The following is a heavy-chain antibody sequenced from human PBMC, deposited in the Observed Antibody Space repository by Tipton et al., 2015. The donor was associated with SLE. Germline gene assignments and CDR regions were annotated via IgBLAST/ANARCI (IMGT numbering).Heavy chain of an antibody. CDR3: ARDGAVTTGWYFDL. V-gene: IGHV3-13*01. CDR2: IGTAGDT. CDR1: GFTFSSYD. Sequence: SLRLSCAASGFTFSSYDMHWVRQTTGKGLEWVSTIGTAGDTYYSGSVKGRFTISRENAKNSLYLQMNSLRAGDTAVYYRARDGAVTTGWYFDLWGRGTLVTVSS. D-gene: IGHD4-17*01. J-gene: IGHJ2*01.